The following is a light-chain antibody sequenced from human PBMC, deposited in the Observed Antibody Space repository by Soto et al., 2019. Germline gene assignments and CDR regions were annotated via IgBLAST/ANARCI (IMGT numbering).Light chain of an antibody. V-gene: IGLV2-8*01. Sequence: QSDLTQPPSASGSPGQSVAISCTGSSSDVGGYNDVSWYQQHPGKAPKLMIYEVTKRPSGVPDRFSGSKSGNTASLTVSGLQADDEADYYCSSRAGSNNQGVLFGGGTKLTVL. J-gene: IGLJ2*01. CDR3: SSRAGSNNQGVL. CDR1: SSDVGGYND. CDR2: EVT.